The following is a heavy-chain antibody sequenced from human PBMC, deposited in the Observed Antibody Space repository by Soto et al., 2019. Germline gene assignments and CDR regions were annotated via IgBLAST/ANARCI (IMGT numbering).Heavy chain of an antibody. CDR3: ARGDRGGSGSPASYYYSGLDV. CDR2: VSAGGDMT. V-gene: IGHV3-23*01. Sequence: LGGSLRLSCAASGFTFNSYAMSWVCQAPGKGLEWVSSVSAGGDMTYYSDSVKGRFTISRDNSNNALFLQMNSLRIEDTALYYCARGDRGGSGSPASYYYSGLDVWGQGTTVTVSS. CDR1: GFTFNSYA. D-gene: IGHD3-10*01. J-gene: IGHJ6*02.